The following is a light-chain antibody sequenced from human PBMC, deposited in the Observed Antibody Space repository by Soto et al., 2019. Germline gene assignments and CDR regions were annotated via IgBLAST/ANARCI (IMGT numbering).Light chain of an antibody. CDR1: QSISSY. CDR2: AAS. Sequence: DIQMTQSPASLSASVGDRVTITCRASQSISSYLHWYQQKPGKAPKLLIYAASSLQSGVPSRFSGSGSGTDVTLTISSLQPEDFATYYCQQSYSTPPTFGGGTKVEIK. CDR3: QQSYSTPPT. J-gene: IGKJ4*01. V-gene: IGKV1-39*01.